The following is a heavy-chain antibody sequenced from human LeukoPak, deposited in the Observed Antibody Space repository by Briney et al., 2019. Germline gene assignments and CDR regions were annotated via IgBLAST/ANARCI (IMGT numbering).Heavy chain of an antibody. J-gene: IGHJ6*03. Sequence: GSLRLSCAASGFTFSSYWMHWVRQAPGKGLVWVSRINSDGSSTSYADSVKGRFTISRDNAKNTLYLQMNSLRAEDTAVYYCASRAYYYYYMDVWGKGTTVTVSS. V-gene: IGHV3-74*01. CDR1: GFTFSSYW. CDR2: INSDGSST. CDR3: ASRAYYYYYMDV.